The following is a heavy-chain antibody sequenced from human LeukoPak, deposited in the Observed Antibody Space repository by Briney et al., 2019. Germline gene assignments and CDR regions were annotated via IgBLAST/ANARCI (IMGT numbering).Heavy chain of an antibody. CDR2: IYSGGST. CDR1: GFTVSSNY. D-gene: IGHD3-22*01. J-gene: IGHJ4*02. V-gene: IGHV3-53*01. Sequence: GGSLRLSCAASGFTVSSNYMTWVRQAPGKGLEWVSVIYSGGSTYYADSVKGRITISRDNSKNMLYLQMNSLRAEDTAVYHCARASGGYYDSSGSFDYWGQGTLVTVSS. CDR3: ARASGGYYDSSGSFDY.